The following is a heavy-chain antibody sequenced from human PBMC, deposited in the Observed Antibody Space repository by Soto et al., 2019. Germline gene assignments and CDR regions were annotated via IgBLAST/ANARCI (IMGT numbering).Heavy chain of an antibody. V-gene: IGHV3-74*01. CDR2: LQTDGSHP. CDR1: GFKFDYYW. D-gene: IGHD2-21*02. J-gene: IGHJ4*02. CDR3: GRGCDPDY. Sequence: EVHLVASGGGLVQPGGSLRLSCVASGFKFDYYWMHWVHQAPGEGLMWVSRLQTDGSHPDYAGSVKGRFAISRDNAKNALYLQMNNLRVEDTAVYYCGRGCDPDYWGQGTLVTVSS.